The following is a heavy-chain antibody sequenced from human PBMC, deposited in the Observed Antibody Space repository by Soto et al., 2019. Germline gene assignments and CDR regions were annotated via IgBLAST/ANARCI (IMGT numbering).Heavy chain of an antibody. Sequence: QVQLVQSGAEVKKPGASVKVSCKASGYTFTSYYMHWVRQAPGQGLEWMGIINPSGGSTSYAQKFQGRVTMTRDTSTSTVYMELSSLRSEDTAVYYCARGGFLEWLLQTYYYYYGMDVWGQGTTVTVPS. CDR1: GYTFTSYY. V-gene: IGHV1-46*01. J-gene: IGHJ6*02. D-gene: IGHD3-3*01. CDR2: INPSGGST. CDR3: ARGGFLEWLLQTYYYYYGMDV.